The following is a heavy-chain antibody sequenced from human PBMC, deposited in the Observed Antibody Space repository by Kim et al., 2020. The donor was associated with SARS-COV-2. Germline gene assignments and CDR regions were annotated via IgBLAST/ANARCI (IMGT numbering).Heavy chain of an antibody. D-gene: IGHD3-10*01. J-gene: IGHJ5*02. CDR3: ARDRWYGSGSYYRFVPNWFDP. CDR1: GYTFTSYY. Sequence: ASVKVSCKASGYTFTSYYMHWVRQAPGQGLEWMGIINPSGGSTSYAQKFQGRVTMTRDTSTSTVYMELSSLRSEDTAVYYCARDRWYGSGSYYRFVPNWFDPWGQGTLVTVSS. V-gene: IGHV1-46*01. CDR2: INPSGGST.